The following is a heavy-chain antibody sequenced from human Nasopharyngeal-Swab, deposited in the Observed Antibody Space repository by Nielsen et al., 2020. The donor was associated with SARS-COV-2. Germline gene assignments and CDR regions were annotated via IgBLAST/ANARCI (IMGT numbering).Heavy chain of an antibody. V-gene: IGHV3-48*04. D-gene: IGHD3-9*01. J-gene: IGHJ3*02. CDR3: ATYYDILTGYSEAFDI. CDR2: ISSSSSTI. Sequence: GESLKISCAAPGFTFSSYSMNWVRQAPGKGLEWVSSISSSSSTIYYADSVKGRFTISRDNAKNSLYLQMNSLRAEDTAVYYCATYYDILTGYSEAFDIWGQGTMVTVSS. CDR1: GFTFSSYS.